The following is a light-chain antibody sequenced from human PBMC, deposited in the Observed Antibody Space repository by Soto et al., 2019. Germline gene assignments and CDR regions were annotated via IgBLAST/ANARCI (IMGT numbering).Light chain of an antibody. Sequence: AIQLTQSPSSLSASVGDRVTIPSRAGQDISTALAWYQQQPGTAPKLLIYDASTLETGVPSRFSGSGSGTDFSLTISSLQPEDFATYYCQQFHTYPLTFGGGTKLEIK. J-gene: IGKJ4*01. V-gene: IGKV1-13*02. CDR3: QQFHTYPLT. CDR2: DAS. CDR1: QDISTA.